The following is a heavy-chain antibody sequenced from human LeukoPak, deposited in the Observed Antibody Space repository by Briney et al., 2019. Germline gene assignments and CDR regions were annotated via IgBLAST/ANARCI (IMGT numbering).Heavy chain of an antibody. CDR2: INHSGST. CDR1: GGSFSGYY. Sequence: SETLSLTCAVYGGSFSGYYWSWIRQPPGKGLEWIGEINHSGSTNYNPSLKSRVTISVDTSKNQFSLKLSSVTAADTAVYYCARSPRNPRYYGSGSYFNYWGQGTLVTVSS. CDR3: ARSPRNPRYYGSGSYFNY. V-gene: IGHV4-34*01. J-gene: IGHJ4*02. D-gene: IGHD3-10*01.